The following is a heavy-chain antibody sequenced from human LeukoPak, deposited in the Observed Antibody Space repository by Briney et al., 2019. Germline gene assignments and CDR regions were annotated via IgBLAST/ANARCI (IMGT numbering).Heavy chain of an antibody. V-gene: IGHV1-18*01. CDR3: ARAPGVLLWFGELSPTDY. Sequence: GASVKVSRKASGYTFTSYGIRWVRPAPGQGVEWMGWISAYNGKTNYAQKLQGRVTMTTDTSTSTAYMELRSLRSDDTVVYYCARAPGVLLWFGELSPTDYWGQGTLVTVSS. J-gene: IGHJ4*02. CDR1: GYTFTSYG. CDR2: ISAYNGKT. D-gene: IGHD3-10*01.